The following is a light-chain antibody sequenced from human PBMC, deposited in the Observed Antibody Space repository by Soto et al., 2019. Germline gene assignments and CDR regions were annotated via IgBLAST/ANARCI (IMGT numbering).Light chain of an antibody. J-gene: IGKJ1*01. Sequence: DIEMTQSPSTLSASVGDRVTITCRASQSISMWLAWYQQKPGKAPKLLIYKASTLKSGVPSRFSGSGSGTDFTLTISCLQSEDFATYYCQQYYSYPRTFGQGTKVDIK. CDR3: QQYYSYPRT. CDR2: KAS. V-gene: IGKV1-5*03. CDR1: QSISMW.